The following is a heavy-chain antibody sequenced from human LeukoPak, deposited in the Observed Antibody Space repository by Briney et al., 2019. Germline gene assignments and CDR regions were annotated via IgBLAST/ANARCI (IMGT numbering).Heavy chain of an antibody. J-gene: IGHJ4*02. Sequence: GGSLRLTCEASGFTFSSYWLHWFRHAPGKGLVWVSRINTDGSFLSYDGSVKGRFTISRDNEKTTLSLQVNSLIVDATAGNYCSREGTAMTPFFDYWGQGTLVTVSS. D-gene: IGHD2-8*02. CDR1: GFTFSSYW. V-gene: IGHV3-74*01. CDR3: SREGTAMTPFFDY. CDR2: INTDGSFL.